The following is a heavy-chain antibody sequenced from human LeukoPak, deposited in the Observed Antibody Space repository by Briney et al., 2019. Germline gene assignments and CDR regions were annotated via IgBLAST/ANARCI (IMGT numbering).Heavy chain of an antibody. J-gene: IGHJ4*02. CDR3: AKDPSSNLLHPPALDY. Sequence: QPGGSLRLSCAVCGFTFSSEGRRGVGQAPGKGLEWVSAISGSGGSTYYADSVKGRFTISRENAKKTVYLQMNRLRAEETAVYYCAKDPSSNLLHPPALDYCGQGSLVTVSS. CDR2: ISGSGGST. CDR1: GFTFSSEG. V-gene: IGHV3-23*01. D-gene: IGHD3-3*01.